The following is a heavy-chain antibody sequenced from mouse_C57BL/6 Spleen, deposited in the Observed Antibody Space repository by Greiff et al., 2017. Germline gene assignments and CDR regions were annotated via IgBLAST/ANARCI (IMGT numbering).Heavy chain of an antibody. CDR1: GFTFSSYG. CDR2: ISSGGSYT. V-gene: IGHV5-6*02. CDR3: ARRVYGSSYGFAD. Sequence: EVKLVESGGDLVKPGGSLKLSCAASGFTFSSYGMSWVRQTPDKRLEWVATISSGGSYTYYPDSVKGRFTISRDNAKNTLYLQMSSLKSEDTAMYYCARRVYGSSYGFADWGQGTLVTVSA. J-gene: IGHJ3*01. D-gene: IGHD1-1*01.